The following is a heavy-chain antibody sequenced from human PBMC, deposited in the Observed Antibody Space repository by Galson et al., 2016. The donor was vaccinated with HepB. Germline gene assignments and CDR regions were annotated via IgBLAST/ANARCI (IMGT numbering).Heavy chain of an antibody. Sequence: SETLSLTCSVTRGSLSGFYWNWIRQPPGKGLEWLGYIYHSGTTNFNPSLKSRITMSVDTSKKQVSLNMISVTAADTAVYYCATSSSSASEFWGQGILVTVSS. CDR3: ATSSSSASEF. V-gene: IGHV4-59*01. D-gene: IGHD6-6*01. CDR1: RGSLSGFY. CDR2: IYHSGTT. J-gene: IGHJ4*02.